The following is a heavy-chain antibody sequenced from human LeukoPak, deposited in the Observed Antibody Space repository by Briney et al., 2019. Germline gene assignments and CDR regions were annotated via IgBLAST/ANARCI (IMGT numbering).Heavy chain of an antibody. CDR1: GGSISSSSYY. Sequence: PSETLSLTCTVSGGSISSSSYYWSWIRQPPGKGLEWIGYIYYSGSTNYNPSLKSRVTISVDTSKNQFSLKLSSVTAADTAVYYCASRYSYGFGDAFDIWGQGTMVTVSS. CDR2: IYYSGST. V-gene: IGHV4-61*01. J-gene: IGHJ3*02. CDR3: ASRYSYGFGDAFDI. D-gene: IGHD5-18*01.